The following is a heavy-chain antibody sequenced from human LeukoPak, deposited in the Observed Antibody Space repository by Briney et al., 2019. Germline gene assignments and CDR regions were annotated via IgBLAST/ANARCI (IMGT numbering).Heavy chain of an antibody. CDR2: FSRNGRDT. D-gene: IGHD6-13*01. J-gene: IGHJ4*02. CDR3: AKGSIGSWYFFDY. Sequence: PGGSLRLSCAASGFTFGSSAMSWVRQTPGKGPEWISTFSRNGRDTYYADSVKGRFSIFRDISRNTLYLEMNSLRVEDTAVYYCAKGSIGSWYFFDYWGLGTLVTVSS. CDR1: GFTFGSSA. V-gene: IGHV3-23*01.